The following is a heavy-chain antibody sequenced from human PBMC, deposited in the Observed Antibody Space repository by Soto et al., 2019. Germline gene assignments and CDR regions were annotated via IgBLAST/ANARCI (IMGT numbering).Heavy chain of an antibody. Sequence: SETLPLTCTVPGASISIGGYYWSWVRQLPGKGLEWIGYIYFTGSTYYNPSLESRVTISLDTSQNQFSLKLTSVTAADTAVYSCVSGNALSVPLAYWGQGNLVTFYS. J-gene: IGHJ4*02. CDR2: IYFTGST. CDR3: VSGNALSVPLAY. V-gene: IGHV4-31*03. D-gene: IGHD3-10*02. CDR1: GASISIGGYY.